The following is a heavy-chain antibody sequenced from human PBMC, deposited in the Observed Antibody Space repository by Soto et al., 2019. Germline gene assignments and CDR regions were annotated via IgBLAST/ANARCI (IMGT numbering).Heavy chain of an antibody. J-gene: IGHJ4*02. CDR3: ARDKIVGATYFDS. CDR2: IKQDGGVI. CDR1: GFTFSSYW. Sequence: PGGSLRLSCVGSGFTFSSYWMSWVRQAPGKELEWVANIKQDGGVIYYVDSVKGRFTISRDNARNSLHLQMNSLRAEDTAVYYCARDKIVGATYFDSWGQGTLVTVSS. D-gene: IGHD1-26*01. V-gene: IGHV3-7*03.